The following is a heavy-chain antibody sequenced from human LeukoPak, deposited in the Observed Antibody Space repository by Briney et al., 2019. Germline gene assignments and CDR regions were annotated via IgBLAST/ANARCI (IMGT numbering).Heavy chain of an antibody. Sequence: WGSLRLSCEVSGFTFSNYAMSWVRQAPGKGLEWVSGLSGSGDSTYYADSVKGRFTISRDNSKNTLYLEMNSLRAEDTAVYYCAKEGRGLWEPKTFDYWGQGTLVTVSS. J-gene: IGHJ4*02. CDR1: GFTFSNYA. V-gene: IGHV3-23*01. CDR3: AKEGRGLWEPKTFDY. CDR2: LSGSGDST. D-gene: IGHD1-26*01.